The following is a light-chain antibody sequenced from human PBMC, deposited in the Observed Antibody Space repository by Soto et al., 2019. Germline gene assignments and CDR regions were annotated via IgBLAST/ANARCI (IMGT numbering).Light chain of an antibody. CDR2: EGS. CDR1: SSDVGTYNF. CDR3: CSYAGSSTLV. Sequence: QPVLTQPASVSGSPGQSITISCTGTSSDVGTYNFVSWYQQHPGKAPKFIIYEGSKRPSGVSNRFSGSKSGNTASLTISGLQAEDEAYYYCCSYAGSSTLVFGGGTKLTVL. J-gene: IGLJ2*01. V-gene: IGLV2-23*01.